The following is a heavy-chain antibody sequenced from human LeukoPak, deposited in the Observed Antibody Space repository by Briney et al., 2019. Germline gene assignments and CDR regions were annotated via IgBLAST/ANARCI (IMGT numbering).Heavy chain of an antibody. CDR2: ISSSSSYI. D-gene: IGHD3-10*01. CDR1: GFTFSSYS. V-gene: IGHV3-21*01. J-gene: IGHJ5*02. CDR3: ARGVDYGSGSYLYNWFDP. Sequence: GGSLRLSCAASGFTFSSYSMNWVRQAPGKGLEWVSSISSSSSYIYYADSVKGRFTISRDNAKNTLYPQMNSLRAEDTAVYYCARGVDYGSGSYLYNWFDPWGQGTLVTASS.